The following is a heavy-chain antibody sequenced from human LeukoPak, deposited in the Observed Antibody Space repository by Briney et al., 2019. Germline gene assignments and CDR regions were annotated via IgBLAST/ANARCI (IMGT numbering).Heavy chain of an antibody. CDR3: ARRPYSSAWPFNY. Sequence: PSETLSLTCAVYGGSFSGYYWSWIRQPPGKRLEWIGEINHSGSTNYNPSLKSRVTISVDTSKNQFSLKLSSVTAADTAVYYSARRPYSSAWPFNYWGQGTLVTVSS. CDR2: INHSGST. D-gene: IGHD6-25*01. CDR1: GGSFSGYY. V-gene: IGHV4-34*01. J-gene: IGHJ4*02.